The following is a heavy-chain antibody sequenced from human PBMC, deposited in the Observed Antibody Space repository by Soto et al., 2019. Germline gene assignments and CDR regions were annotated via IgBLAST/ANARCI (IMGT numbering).Heavy chain of an antibody. J-gene: IGHJ4*02. CDR2: ISAYNGNT. CDR3: ARDSPPVDY. CDR1: GYTFTSYG. Sequence: ASVKVSCKASGYTFTSYGISWVRQAPGQGLEWMGWISAYNGNTKNAQKLQGRVTMTTDTSTSTAYMELRSLRPDDTAVYYCARDSPPVDYWGQGTLVPSPQ. V-gene: IGHV1-18*01.